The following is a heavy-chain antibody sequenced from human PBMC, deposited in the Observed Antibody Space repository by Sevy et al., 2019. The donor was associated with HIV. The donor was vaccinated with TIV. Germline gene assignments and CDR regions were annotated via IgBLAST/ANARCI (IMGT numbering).Heavy chain of an antibody. V-gene: IGHV3-73*01. CDR1: GFTFGGSA. CDR2: IRSKANNYAT. Sequence: GGSLRLSCAASGFTFGGSAMHWVRQASGKGLEWVGRIRSKANNYATAQAASVKGRFTISRDDSKNKAYLQMNSLKTEDTAVYYCTRLGGTVVTPYYAMDVWGQGTTVTVSS. CDR3: TRLGGTVVTPYYAMDV. J-gene: IGHJ6*02. D-gene: IGHD2-21*02.